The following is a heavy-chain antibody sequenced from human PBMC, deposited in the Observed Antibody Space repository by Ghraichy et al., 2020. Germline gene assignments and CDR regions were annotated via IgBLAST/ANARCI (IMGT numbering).Heavy chain of an antibody. CDR3: ARDYSSGYAFDI. CDR1: GGSISSSSYY. D-gene: IGHD3-22*01. Sequence: SETLSLTCTVSGGSISSSSYYWGWIRQPPGKGLEWIGSIYYSGSTYYNPSLKSRVTISVDTSKNQFSLKLSSVTAADTAVYYCARDYSSGYAFDIWGQGTMVTVSS. CDR2: IYYSGST. J-gene: IGHJ3*02. V-gene: IGHV4-39*02.